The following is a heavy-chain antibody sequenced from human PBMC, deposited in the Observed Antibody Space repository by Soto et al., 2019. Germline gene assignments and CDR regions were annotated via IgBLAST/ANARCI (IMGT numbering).Heavy chain of an antibody. D-gene: IGHD3-10*01. Sequence: PGGSLRLSCAASGFTFSDYYMSWIRQAPGKGLEWVSYISSSSSYTNYADSVKGRFTISRDNAKNSLYLQMNSLRAEDTAVYYCAKRGPYGSASMDVWGQGTTVTVSS. CDR2: ISSSSSYT. CDR3: AKRGPYGSASMDV. J-gene: IGHJ6*02. CDR1: GFTFSDYY. V-gene: IGHV3-11*03.